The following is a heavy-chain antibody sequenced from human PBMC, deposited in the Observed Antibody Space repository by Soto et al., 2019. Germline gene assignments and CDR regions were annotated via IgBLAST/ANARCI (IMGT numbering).Heavy chain of an antibody. V-gene: IGHV4-30-4*01. J-gene: IGHJ5*02. CDR3: ARWFMVRGNGNWLEG. CDR1: VVSVRSQDFY. D-gene: IGHD3-10*01. Sequence: SKTLSLTCTVPVVSVRSQDFYCSWIRQPPGKSLEWIGYIYYTGSTHYNPSLRSRVSISIDMSKNQFSLKLNSVSAADTAVYYCARWFMVRGNGNWLEGWGQGTLVTVSS. CDR2: IYYTGST.